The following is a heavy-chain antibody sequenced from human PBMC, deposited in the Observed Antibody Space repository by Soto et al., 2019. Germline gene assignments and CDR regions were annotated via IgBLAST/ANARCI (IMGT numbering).Heavy chain of an antibody. CDR2: ISSSGYTV. Sequence: GGSLRLSCAASRFTFSTYEMNWVRQAPGKGLEWVSYISSSGYTVYYADSVKGRFTISRDNTRNSLYLQMNSLRDEDTALYYCVRYCSTTLCNGVATRTFDYWGQGTLVTVSS. V-gene: IGHV3-48*03. CDR3: VRYCSTTLCNGVATRTFDY. J-gene: IGHJ4*02. CDR1: RFTFSTYE. D-gene: IGHD2-2*01.